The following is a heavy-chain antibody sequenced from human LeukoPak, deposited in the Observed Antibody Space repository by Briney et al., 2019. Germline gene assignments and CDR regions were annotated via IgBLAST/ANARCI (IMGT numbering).Heavy chain of an antibody. D-gene: IGHD2-21*02. V-gene: IGHV3-30-3*01. CDR3: ARDRWFGGDCYSWRYVDL. J-gene: IGHJ2*01. CDR2: ISYDGSNK. CDR1: GSTFSSYA. Sequence: GGSLRLSCAASGSTFSSYAMHWVRQAPVKGLEWVAVISYDGSNKYYADSVKGRFTISRDNSKNTLYLQMNSLRAEDTAVYYCARDRWFGGDCYSWRYVDLWGRGTLVTVSS.